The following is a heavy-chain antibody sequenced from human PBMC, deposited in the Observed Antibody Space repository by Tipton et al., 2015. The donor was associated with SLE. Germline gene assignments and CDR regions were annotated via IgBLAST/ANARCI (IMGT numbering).Heavy chain of an antibody. CDR2: IYYSGST. Sequence: TLSLTCTVSGGSISSSSYYWGWIRQPPGKGLEWIGSIYYSGSTYYHPSLKSRVTISVDTSKNQFSLKLSSVTAADTAVYYCARHGPGDYFDYWGQGTLVTVSS. V-gene: IGHV4-39*01. J-gene: IGHJ4*02. D-gene: IGHD3-10*01. CDR1: GGSISSSSYY. CDR3: ARHGPGDYFDY.